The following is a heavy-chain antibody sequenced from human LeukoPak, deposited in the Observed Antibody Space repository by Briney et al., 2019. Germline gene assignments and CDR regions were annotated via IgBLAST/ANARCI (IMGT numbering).Heavy chain of an antibody. Sequence: PGGSLRLSCAASGFTFSSYSMNWVRQPPGKGLEWVSSISSSSSYIYYADSVKGRFTISRDNAKNSLYLQMNSLRAEDTAVYYCARVRVVVPAAPMDYWGQGTLVTVSS. D-gene: IGHD2-2*01. CDR1: GFTFSSYS. J-gene: IGHJ4*02. CDR3: ARVRVVVPAAPMDY. V-gene: IGHV3-21*01. CDR2: ISSSSSYI.